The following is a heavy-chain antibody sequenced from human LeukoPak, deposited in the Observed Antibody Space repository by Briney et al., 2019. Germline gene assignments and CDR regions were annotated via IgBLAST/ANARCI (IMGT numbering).Heavy chain of an antibody. CDR3: ARQGVATAIDY. CDR1: GGSISNYY. D-gene: IGHD2-21*02. J-gene: IGHJ4*02. V-gene: IGHV4-4*07. CDR2: ISASGNT. Sequence: PSETLSLTCTVSGGSISNYYWSWIRQPAGKGLEWIGRISASGNTNYNPSLKSRVTMSVDTSMNLFALKLSYVTAADTAVYYCARQGVATAIDYWGQGTLVTVSS.